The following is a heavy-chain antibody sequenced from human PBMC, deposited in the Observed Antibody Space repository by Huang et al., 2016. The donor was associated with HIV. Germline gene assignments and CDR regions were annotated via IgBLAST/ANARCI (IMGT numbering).Heavy chain of an antibody. CDR3: VRVDSSSLYLYY. J-gene: IGHJ4*02. CDR1: GGSINGHY. Sequence: QLQLQESGPGLVKPSETLSLICIVSGGSINGHYWSWIRQPPGKGLEWIGSVYYSGVTNYNPALKSRVTISVDMSKNQVALKLSSVTAADTAVYYCVRVDSSSLYLYYWGQGTLVTVSS. V-gene: IGHV4-59*11. CDR2: VYYSGVT. D-gene: IGHD6-13*01.